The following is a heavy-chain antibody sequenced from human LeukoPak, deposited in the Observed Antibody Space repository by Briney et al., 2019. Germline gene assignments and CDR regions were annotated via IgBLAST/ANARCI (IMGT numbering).Heavy chain of an antibody. Sequence: ASVKVSCTVSKDTLTELSMHWVRQAPGKGLEWMGGFDPEDGETIYAQKFQGRVTMTEDTSTDTAYMELSSLRSEDTAVYYCATMGVVVATPLFRWYNWFDPWGQGTLVTVSS. CDR3: ATMGVVVATPLFRWYNWFDP. CDR1: KDTLTELS. CDR2: FDPEDGET. D-gene: IGHD2-15*01. V-gene: IGHV1-24*01. J-gene: IGHJ5*02.